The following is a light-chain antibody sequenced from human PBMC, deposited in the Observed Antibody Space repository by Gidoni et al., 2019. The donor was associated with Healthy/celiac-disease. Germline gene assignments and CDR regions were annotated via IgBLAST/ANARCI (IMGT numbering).Light chain of an antibody. J-gene: IGKJ1*01. V-gene: IGKV1-5*01. Sequence: DIQMTQSPSTLSASVGDRVTIPCRASQSISSWLAWYQQKPGKAPKLLIYDASSLESWVPSRFSCSVSGTEFTLTISSLQPDDFATYYCQHYNSYGTFGQGTKVEIK. CDR1: QSISSW. CDR3: QHYNSYGT. CDR2: DAS.